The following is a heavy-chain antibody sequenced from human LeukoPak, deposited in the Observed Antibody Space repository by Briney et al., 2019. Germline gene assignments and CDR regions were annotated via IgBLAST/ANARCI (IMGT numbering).Heavy chain of an antibody. V-gene: IGHV1-2*02. J-gene: IGHJ4*02. D-gene: IGHD5-18*01. Sequence: ASVKVSCKASGGTFSSYAISWVRQAPGQGLEWMGWINPKSGGTNCAQKFQGRVTMTRDTSISTAYMELSRLRSDDTAVYYCARSGMVTDFDYWGQGTLVTVSS. CDR3: ARSGMVTDFDY. CDR1: GGTFSSYA. CDR2: INPKSGGT.